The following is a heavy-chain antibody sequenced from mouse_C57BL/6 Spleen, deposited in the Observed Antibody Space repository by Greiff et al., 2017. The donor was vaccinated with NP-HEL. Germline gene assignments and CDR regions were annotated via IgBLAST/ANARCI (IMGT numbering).Heavy chain of an antibody. CDR1: GFTFSDYY. CDR2: INYDGSST. V-gene: IGHV5-16*02. Sequence: EVKVVESEGGLVQPGSSMKLSCTASGFTFSDYYMAWVRQVPEKGLEWVANINYDGSSTYYLDSLKSRFIISRDNAKNILYLQMSSLKSEDTATYYCARRVGWYFDVWGTGTTVTVSS. J-gene: IGHJ1*03. D-gene: IGHD1-1*02. CDR3: ARRVGWYFDV.